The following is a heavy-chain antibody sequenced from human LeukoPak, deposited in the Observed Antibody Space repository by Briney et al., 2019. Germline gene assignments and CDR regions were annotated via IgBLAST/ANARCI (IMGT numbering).Heavy chain of an antibody. Sequence: PGGSLRLSCAASGFTFSTCVMLWVRQAPGMGLEYVSSIDPNGKTSYYASSVKGRFTISRDNSNNMLYLQMGSLTTEDMAVYHCAAQTTLTGAYDPWGQGTLVTVSS. CDR1: GFTFSTCV. CDR3: AAQTTLTGAYDP. V-gene: IGHV3-64*01. J-gene: IGHJ5*02. CDR2: IDPNGKTS. D-gene: IGHD1-20*01.